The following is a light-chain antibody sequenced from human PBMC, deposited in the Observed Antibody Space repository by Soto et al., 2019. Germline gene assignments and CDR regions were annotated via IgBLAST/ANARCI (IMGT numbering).Light chain of an antibody. Sequence: QSALTQPASVSGSPGQSITISCTGTSSDVGGFNYVSWYQQHPGKAPKLMLFEVSHRPSGVSNRFSGSKSVNTASLTISGLQAEDEADYYCSSYASSSTLVVFGGGTKVTVL. J-gene: IGLJ2*01. CDR1: SSDVGGFNY. CDR2: EVS. CDR3: SSYASSSTLVV. V-gene: IGLV2-14*01.